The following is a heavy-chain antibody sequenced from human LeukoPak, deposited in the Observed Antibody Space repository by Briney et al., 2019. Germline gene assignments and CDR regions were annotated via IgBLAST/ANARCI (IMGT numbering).Heavy chain of an antibody. V-gene: IGHV1-2*02. J-gene: IGHJ5*02. CDR2: VNPKSGAT. D-gene: IGHD4/OR15-4a*01. Sequence: GASVKVSCKASGYTFTYYYLHWLRQAPGQGLEWMGWVNPKSGATNYAQRIQGRVTMTWRTSISTGNMELSSLRSDEKDVSYCARAYEYGWFDPWGQGTLVTVSS. CDR1: GYTFTYYY. CDR3: ARAYEYGWFDP.